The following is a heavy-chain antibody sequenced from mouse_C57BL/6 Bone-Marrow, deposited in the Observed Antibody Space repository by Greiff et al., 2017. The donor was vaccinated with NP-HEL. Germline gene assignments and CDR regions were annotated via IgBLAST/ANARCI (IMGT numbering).Heavy chain of an antibody. CDR1: GFNIKDYY. D-gene: IGHD2-4*01. CDR3: ARIYYDYDGDVYWYFDV. Sequence: VQLKESGAELVKPGASVKLSCTASGFNIKDYYMHWVKQRTEQGLEWIGRIDPEDGETKYVPKFQGKATITADTSSNTAYLQLSSLTSEDTAVYYCARIYYDYDGDVYWYFDVWGTGTTVTVSS. CDR2: IDPEDGET. V-gene: IGHV14-2*01. J-gene: IGHJ1*03.